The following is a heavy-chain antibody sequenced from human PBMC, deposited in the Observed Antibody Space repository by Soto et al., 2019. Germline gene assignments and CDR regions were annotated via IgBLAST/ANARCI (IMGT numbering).Heavy chain of an antibody. D-gene: IGHD3-16*01. CDR3: ARRGGLSYYYYYGMDV. CDR2: INHSGST. CDR1: GGSFSGYY. V-gene: IGHV4-34*01. Sequence: QVQLQQWGAGLLKPSETLSLTCAVYGGSFSGYYWSWIRQPPGKGLEWIGEINHSGSTNYNPSLKSRVTISVDTSKNQFSLKLSSVTAADTAVYYCARRGGLSYYYYYGMDVWGQGTTVTVSS. J-gene: IGHJ6*02.